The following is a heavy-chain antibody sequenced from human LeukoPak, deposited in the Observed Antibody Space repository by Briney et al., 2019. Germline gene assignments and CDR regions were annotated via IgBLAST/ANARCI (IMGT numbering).Heavy chain of an antibody. D-gene: IGHD6-19*01. Sequence: PGGSLRLSCAASGFTFDDYGMSWVRQAPGKGLEWVSGINWNGGSTGYADSVKGRFTISRDNAKNSLYLQMNSLRAEDTAFYYCAKEGDIAVAGSLDYWGQGTLVTVSS. CDR1: GFTFDDYG. CDR2: INWNGGST. V-gene: IGHV3-20*04. CDR3: AKEGDIAVAGSLDY. J-gene: IGHJ4*02.